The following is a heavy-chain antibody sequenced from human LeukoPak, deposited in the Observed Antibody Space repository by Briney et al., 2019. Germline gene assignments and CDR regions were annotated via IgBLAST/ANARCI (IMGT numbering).Heavy chain of an antibody. Sequence: GGSLRLSCAASGFTFSSYAMHWVRQAPGKGLEWVAVISYDGSNKYYADSVKSRFTISRDNSKNTLYLQMNSLRAEDTAVYYCAREGLGGLSWGNAFDIWGQGTMVTVSS. V-gene: IGHV3-30*01. J-gene: IGHJ3*02. CDR2: ISYDGSNK. CDR1: GFTFSSYA. D-gene: IGHD3-16*01. CDR3: AREGLGGLSWGNAFDI.